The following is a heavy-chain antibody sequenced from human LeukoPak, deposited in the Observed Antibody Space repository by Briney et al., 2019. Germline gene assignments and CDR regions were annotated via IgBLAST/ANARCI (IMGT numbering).Heavy chain of an antibody. Sequence: GGSLRLSCAASGFTFSSYAMHWVRQAPGKGLEWVAVISYDGSSKYYADSVKGRFTISRDNSKNTLYLQMNSLRAEDTAVYYCARVRSSSATLYFDCWGQGTLVTVSS. J-gene: IGHJ4*02. CDR2: ISYDGSSK. CDR1: GFTFSSYA. D-gene: IGHD6-6*01. V-gene: IGHV3-30-3*01. CDR3: ARVRSSSATLYFDC.